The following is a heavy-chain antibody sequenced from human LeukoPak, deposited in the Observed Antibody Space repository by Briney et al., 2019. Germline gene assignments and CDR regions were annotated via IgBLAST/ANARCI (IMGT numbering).Heavy chain of an antibody. J-gene: IGHJ4*02. D-gene: IGHD3-22*01. V-gene: IGHV3-9*01. CDR3: AKDRGPYYYDSMSFDY. CDR1: GFNFEDYT. CDR2: ISWNSGSI. Sequence: GGSLRLSCAASGFNFEDYTMHWVRQTPGKGLEWVSGISWNSGSIGYADSVKGRFTISRDNAKNSLYLQMNSLRTEDTALYYCAKDRGPYYYDSMSFDYWGQGTLVTVSS.